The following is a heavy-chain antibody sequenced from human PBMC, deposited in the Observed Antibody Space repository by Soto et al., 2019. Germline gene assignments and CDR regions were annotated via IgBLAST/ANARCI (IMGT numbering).Heavy chain of an antibody. CDR2: ISAYNGTS. V-gene: IGHV1-18*04. D-gene: IGHD3-3*01. Sequence: ASVKVSCKSSGYTFTSYGISWVRQAPGQGLEWMGCISAYNGTSNYAQKFQGRVTMTTDTSTSTVYMELSSLRSEDTAVYYCARAILEWLPNWFDPWGQGTLVTVSS. CDR1: GYTFTSYG. J-gene: IGHJ5*02. CDR3: ARAILEWLPNWFDP.